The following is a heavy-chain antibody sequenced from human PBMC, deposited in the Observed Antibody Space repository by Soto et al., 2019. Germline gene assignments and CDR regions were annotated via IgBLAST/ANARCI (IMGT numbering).Heavy chain of an antibody. CDR2: IYYSGST. CDR3: APAIAAAGAEYFQH. V-gene: IGHV4-39*01. Sequence: SETLSLTCTVSGGSISSSSYYWGWIRQPPGKGLEWIGSIYYSGSTYYNPSLKSRVTISVDTSKNQFSLKLSSVTAADTAVYYCAPAIAAAGAEYFQHWGQGTLVTVSS. J-gene: IGHJ1*01. D-gene: IGHD6-13*01. CDR1: GGSISSSSYY.